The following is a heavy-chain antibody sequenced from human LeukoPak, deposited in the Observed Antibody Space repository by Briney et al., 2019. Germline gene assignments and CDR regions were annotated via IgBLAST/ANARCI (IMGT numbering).Heavy chain of an antibody. CDR2: IYWNDDK. CDR3: AHTEAGYSYGSPDY. Sequence: SGPTLVKPTQTLTLTCTFSGFSLSTSGVGVGWIRQPPGKALEWLALIYWNDDKRYSPSLKSRLTITKDTSKNQVVLTMTNMDPVDTATYYCAHTEAGYSYGSPDYWGQGTLVTVSS. D-gene: IGHD5-18*01. V-gene: IGHV2-5*01. J-gene: IGHJ4*02. CDR1: GFSLSTSGVG.